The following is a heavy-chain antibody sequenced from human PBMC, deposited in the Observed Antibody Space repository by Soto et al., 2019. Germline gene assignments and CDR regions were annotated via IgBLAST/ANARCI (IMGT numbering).Heavy chain of an antibody. D-gene: IGHD3-10*01. CDR3: ARITMVLKGNYYYYYMDV. CDR2: IYYSGST. J-gene: IGHJ6*03. V-gene: IGHV4-39*01. Sequence: SETLSLTCTVSGGSISSSSYYWGWIRQPPGKGLEWIGSIYYSGSTYYNPSLKSRVTISVDTSKNQFSLKLSSVTAADTAVYYCARITMVLKGNYYYYYMDVWGKGTTVTVSS. CDR1: GGSISSSSYY.